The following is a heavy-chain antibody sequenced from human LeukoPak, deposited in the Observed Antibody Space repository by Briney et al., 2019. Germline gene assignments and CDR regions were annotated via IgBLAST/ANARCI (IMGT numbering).Heavy chain of an antibody. J-gene: IGHJ4*02. CDR3: ARDPTTVVTLPYYFDF. CDR1: GGSFSGYH. V-gene: IGHV4-34*01. CDR2: INHKGHS. D-gene: IGHD4-23*01. Sequence: SETLSLTCAVYGGSFSGYHWHWIRQTPGRGLEWIGEINHKGHSNYNPSLESRVTISVDTTKNQFSLKLRSVTAADTAVYYCARDPTTVVTLPYYFDFWGQGNQVTVSS.